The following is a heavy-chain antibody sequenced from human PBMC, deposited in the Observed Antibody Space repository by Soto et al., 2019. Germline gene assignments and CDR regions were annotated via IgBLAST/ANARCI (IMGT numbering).Heavy chain of an antibody. J-gene: IGHJ3*02. CDR2: ISSYNRNT. V-gene: IGHV1-18*04. Sequence: QVQLVQSGAEVKKPGASVKVSCKSSGYTFTSYGISWVRQAPGQGLEWMGWISSYNRNTNYAQRLQGRVTMTTDTSTSTAYIELRSLMSDDTAVYYCARRAWENSDAFDIWGQGTMVTVSS. CDR1: GYTFTSYG. D-gene: IGHD1-26*01. CDR3: ARRAWENSDAFDI.